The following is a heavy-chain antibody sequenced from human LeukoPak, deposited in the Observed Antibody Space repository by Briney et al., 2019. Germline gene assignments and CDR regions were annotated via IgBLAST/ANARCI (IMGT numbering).Heavy chain of an antibody. CDR2: ISGSGGST. D-gene: IGHD3-3*01. J-gene: IGHJ4*02. CDR1: GFTFSSYA. V-gene: IGHV3-23*01. Sequence: GGSLRLSRAASGFTFSSYAMSWVRQAPGKGLEWVSAISGSGGSTYYADSVKGRFTISRDNSKNTLYLQMNSLRAEDTAVYYCAKDQDFWSGYSYYFDYWGQGTLVTVSS. CDR3: AKDQDFWSGYSYYFDY.